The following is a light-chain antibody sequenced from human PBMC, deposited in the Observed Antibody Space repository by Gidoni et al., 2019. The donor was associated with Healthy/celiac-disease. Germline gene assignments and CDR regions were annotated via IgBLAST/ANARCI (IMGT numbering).Light chain of an antibody. V-gene: IGKV1-39*01. J-gene: IGKJ4*01. CDR3: QQSYSTPRGT. CDR2: AAS. Sequence: DIQMTKSPSSLSASVGDRVTITCRASHSISSYLNWYQQKPGKAPQLLIYAASSLQSGVPSRFSGSGSWTDFTLTISSLQPEDFATYYCQQSYSTPRGTFGGGTKVEIK. CDR1: HSISSY.